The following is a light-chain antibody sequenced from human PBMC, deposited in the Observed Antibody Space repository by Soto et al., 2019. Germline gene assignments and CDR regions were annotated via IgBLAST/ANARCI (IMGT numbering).Light chain of an antibody. V-gene: IGKV1-39*01. Sequence: DIQMTQSPSSLCASVGDRVTITCRASQSIGRYLNWYQQKPGKAPKLLIYGVSSLQSGVPSRFSGSGSGTDFTLTITSLQPEDSATYYCQQSHNTPRTFGQGTKVEIK. CDR1: QSIGRY. CDR3: QQSHNTPRT. CDR2: GVS. J-gene: IGKJ2*01.